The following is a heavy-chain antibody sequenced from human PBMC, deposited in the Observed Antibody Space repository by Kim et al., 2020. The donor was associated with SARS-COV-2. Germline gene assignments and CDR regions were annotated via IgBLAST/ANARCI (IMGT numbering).Heavy chain of an antibody. V-gene: IGHV3-15*01. CDR3: TTDLWLGGAFDI. J-gene: IGHJ3*02. D-gene: IGHD5-12*01. Sequence: DYAAPVKGRFTSSRDDSKNTLYLQMNSLKTEDTAVYYCTTDLWLGGAFDIWGQGTMVTVSS.